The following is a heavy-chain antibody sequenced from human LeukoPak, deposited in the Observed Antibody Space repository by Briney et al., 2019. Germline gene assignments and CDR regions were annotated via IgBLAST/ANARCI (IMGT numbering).Heavy chain of an antibody. CDR3: ARDQSFYWFDP. CDR2: IYYSGST. J-gene: IGHJ5*02. D-gene: IGHD3-3*01. CDR1: GGSISSYY. Sequence: PSETLSLTCTVSGGSISSYYWSWIRQPPGKGLEWIGYIYYSGSTNYNPSLKSRVTISVDTSKNQFSLKLSSVTAADTAVYYCARDQSFYWFDPRGQGTLVTVSS. V-gene: IGHV4-59*01.